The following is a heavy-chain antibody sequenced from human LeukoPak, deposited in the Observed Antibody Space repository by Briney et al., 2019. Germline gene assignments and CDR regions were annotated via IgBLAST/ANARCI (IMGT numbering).Heavy chain of an antibody. V-gene: IGHV4-59*08. CDR3: ARAPNYGDYFDY. D-gene: IGHD4-17*01. CDR1: GGSISSYY. CDR2: IDYSGST. J-gene: IGHJ4*02. Sequence: SETLSLTCTVSGGSISSYYWSWIRQPPGKGLEGIGYIDYSGSTNYNPSLKSRVTISVDTSKNQFSLKLSSVTAADTAVYYCARAPNYGDYFDYWGQGTLVTVSS.